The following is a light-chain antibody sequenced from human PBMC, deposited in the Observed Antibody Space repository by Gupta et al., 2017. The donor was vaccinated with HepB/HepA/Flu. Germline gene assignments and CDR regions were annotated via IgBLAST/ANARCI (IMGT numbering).Light chain of an antibody. V-gene: IGKV4-1*01. CDR2: WAS. J-gene: IGKJ2*01. Sequence: DIVMTQSPDSMAVSLGERATINCKSSQSVLYSSNNKNYLAWYQQKPGQPPKLLIYWASTQESGVPDRFSGSGSGTDFTLTISSLQAEDVAVYYCQQYYSLPYTFGQGTKLEIK. CDR1: QSVLYSSNNKNY. CDR3: QQYYSLPYT.